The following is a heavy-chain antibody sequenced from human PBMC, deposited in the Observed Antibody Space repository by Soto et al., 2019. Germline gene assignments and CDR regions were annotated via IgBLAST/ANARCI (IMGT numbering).Heavy chain of an antibody. J-gene: IGHJ4*02. V-gene: IGHV3-9*01. Sequence: GGSLRLSCAASGFTFVDYAMHWVRQAPGQGLEWVAGISWDGTYVGYGDSVKGRFTISRDNAKNSLYLQMNSLRAEDTAVYYCAREGVFSSSSSRRQWLSIDYWGQGNLVTFSS. D-gene: IGHD2-2*01. CDR3: AREGVFSSSSSRRQWLSIDY. CDR1: GFTFVDYA. CDR2: ISWDGTYV.